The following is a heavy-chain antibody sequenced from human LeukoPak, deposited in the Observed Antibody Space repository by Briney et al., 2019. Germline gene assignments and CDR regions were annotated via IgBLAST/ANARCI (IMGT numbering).Heavy chain of an antibody. CDR1: GFTFSSYA. D-gene: IGHD3-22*01. J-gene: IGHJ4*02. Sequence: GGSLRLSCAASGFTFSSYAMHWVRHAPGKGLEWVAVISYDGSNKYYADSVKGRFTISRDNSKNTLYLQMNSLRAEDTAVYYCARSFRTYYYDSSGYSGFDYWGQGTLVTVSS. CDR2: ISYDGSNK. CDR3: ARSFRTYYYDSSGYSGFDY. V-gene: IGHV3-30-3*01.